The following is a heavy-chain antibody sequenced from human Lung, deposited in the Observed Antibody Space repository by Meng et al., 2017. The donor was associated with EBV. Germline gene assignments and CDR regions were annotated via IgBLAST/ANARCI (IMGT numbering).Heavy chain of an antibody. CDR1: GASIRVGDYY. CDR2: IYDSGST. Sequence: QVQLQESGPGLGKPSLTLSLTCTFSGASIRVGDYYWSWIRQPPGKGLEWIGYIYDSGSTSYNPSLMSLVTISVDTSRNQFSLKLTSVTAADTAVYYCAREYSSSSGLPGPWGQGTLVTVSS. CDR3: AREYSSSSGLPGP. V-gene: IGHV4-30-4*08. D-gene: IGHD6-6*01. J-gene: IGHJ5*02.